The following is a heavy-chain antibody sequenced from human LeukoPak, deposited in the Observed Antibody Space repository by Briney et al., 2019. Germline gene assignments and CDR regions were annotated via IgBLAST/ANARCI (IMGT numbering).Heavy chain of an antibody. D-gene: IGHD5-18*01. J-gene: IGHJ6*03. CDR3: ARVRTAMVRYYYHYYMDV. V-gene: IGHV4-34*01. Sequence: PSETLSLTCAVYGGSFSGYYWSWIRQPPGKGLEWIGEINHSGSTNYNPSLKSRVTISVDTSKNQFSLKLSSVTAADTAVYYCARVRTAMVRYYYHYYMDVWGKGTTVTVSS. CDR2: INHSGST. CDR1: GGSFSGYY.